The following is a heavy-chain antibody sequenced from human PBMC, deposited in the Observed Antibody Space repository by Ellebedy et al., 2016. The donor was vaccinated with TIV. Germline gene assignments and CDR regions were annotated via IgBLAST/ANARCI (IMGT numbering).Heavy chain of an antibody. J-gene: IGHJ6*02. D-gene: IGHD7-27*01. V-gene: IGHV1-69*04. CDR3: ARATLSTAANWEYYGMDV. CDR1: GYTSTSYG. CDR2: IIPIVGIT. Sequence: ASVKVSCKASGYTSTSYGISWVRQAPGQGLEWMGRIIPIVGITNYAQKFQGRVAFTRDTSASTAHIDLSSLRSEDTAVYYCARATLSTAANWEYYGMDVWGQGTTVTVSS.